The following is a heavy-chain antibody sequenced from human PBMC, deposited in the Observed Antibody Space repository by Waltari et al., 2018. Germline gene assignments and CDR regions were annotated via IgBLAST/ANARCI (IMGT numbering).Heavy chain of an antibody. CDR2: INHRGST. Sequence: QVQLQQWGAGLLKPSETLSLTCAVYGGSFSGYYWSWIRQPPGKGLGWIGEINHRGSTNHNPSLKGRVTIAVDTSKNQFSLKLSSVTAADTAVYYCASRYYDTVGYFQHWGQGTLVTVSS. V-gene: IGHV4-34*01. J-gene: IGHJ1*01. D-gene: IGHD3-22*01. CDR3: ASRYYDTVGYFQH. CDR1: GGSFSGYY.